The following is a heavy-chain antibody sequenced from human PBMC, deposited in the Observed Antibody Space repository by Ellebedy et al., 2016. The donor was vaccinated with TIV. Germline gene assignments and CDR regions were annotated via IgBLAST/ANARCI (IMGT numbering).Heavy chain of an antibody. J-gene: IGHJ6*02. CDR2: MNPNSGNT. CDR1: GYTFTSYD. V-gene: IGHV1-8*01. Sequence: ASVKVSXXASGYTFTSYDINWVRQATGQGLEWMGWMNPNSGNTGYAQKFQGRVTMTRNTSISTAYMELSSLRSEDTAVYYCARGGLRYFDWFNPYYYYGMDVWGQGTTVTVSS. D-gene: IGHD3-9*01. CDR3: ARGGLRYFDWFNPYYYYGMDV.